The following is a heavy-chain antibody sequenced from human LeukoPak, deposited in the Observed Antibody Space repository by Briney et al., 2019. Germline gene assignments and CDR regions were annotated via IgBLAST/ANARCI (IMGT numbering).Heavy chain of an antibody. CDR1: GFTFSSYW. CDR3: ARENYYDSSGYYALGAFDI. J-gene: IGHJ3*02. CDR2: IKQDGSEK. V-gene: IGHV3-7*01. Sequence: PGGSLRLSCAASGFTFSSYWMSWVRQAPGKGLEWVANIKQDGSEKYYVDSVKGRFTISRDNAKNSLYLQMNSLRAEDTAVYYCARENYYDSSGYYALGAFDIWGQGTLVTVSS. D-gene: IGHD3-22*01.